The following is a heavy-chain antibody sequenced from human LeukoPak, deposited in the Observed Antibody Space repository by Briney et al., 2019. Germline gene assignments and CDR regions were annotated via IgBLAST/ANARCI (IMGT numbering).Heavy chain of an antibody. CDR1: GFTFSSYW. J-gene: IGHJ4*02. CDR2: INTDGSST. V-gene: IGHV3-74*01. Sequence: GGSLRLSCAASGFTFSSYWMHWVRQAPGKGLVWVSRINTDGSSTSYADSVKGRFTISRDNAKNTLYLQMNSLRAEDTAVYYCARENFWSGYPDYWGQGTLVTVSS. D-gene: IGHD3-3*01. CDR3: ARENFWSGYPDY.